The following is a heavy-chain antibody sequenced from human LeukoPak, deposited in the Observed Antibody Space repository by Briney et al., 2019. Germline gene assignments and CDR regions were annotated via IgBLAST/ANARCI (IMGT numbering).Heavy chain of an antibody. J-gene: IGHJ3*02. CDR1: GFTFDDYG. Sequence: GGSLRLSCAASGFTFDDYGMHWVRQAPGRGLEWVSGISWNSGSIGYADSVKGRFTISRDNAKNSLYLQMNSLRAEDTALYYCAKDMSFCSSTSCYKFGAFDIWGQGAMVTVSS. D-gene: IGHD2-2*02. CDR2: ISWNSGSI. V-gene: IGHV3-9*01. CDR3: AKDMSFCSSTSCYKFGAFDI.